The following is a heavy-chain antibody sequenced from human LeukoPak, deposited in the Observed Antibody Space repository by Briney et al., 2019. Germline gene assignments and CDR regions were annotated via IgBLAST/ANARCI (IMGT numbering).Heavy chain of an antibody. V-gene: IGHV1-69*04. CDR1: GGTFSSYA. Sequence: ASVKVSCKASGGTFSSYAIIWVRQAPGQGLEWMGRIIPILGIANYAQKFQGRVTITADKSTSTAYMELSSLRSEDTAVYYCARVSGYYDILTGYYNYYYGMDVWGQGTTVTVSS. CDR2: IIPILGIA. D-gene: IGHD3-9*01. CDR3: ARVSGYYDILTGYYNYYYGMDV. J-gene: IGHJ6*02.